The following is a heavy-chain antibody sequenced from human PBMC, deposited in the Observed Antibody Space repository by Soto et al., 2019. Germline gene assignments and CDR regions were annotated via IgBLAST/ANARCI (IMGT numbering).Heavy chain of an antibody. J-gene: IGHJ4*02. CDR3: ARGSGLLFGEVSGIVGKSNHFGY. CDR2: IWYDGSNK. Sequence: GGSLRLSCAASGFTFSSYGMHWVPQAPCKGLEGVAVIWYDGSNKYYADSVKGRFTISRDNSKNTLYLQMNSLRAEDTAVYYCARGSGLLFGEVSGIVGKSNHFGYWGQGTLVTVSS. V-gene: IGHV3-33*08. CDR1: GFTFSSYG. D-gene: IGHD3-10*01.